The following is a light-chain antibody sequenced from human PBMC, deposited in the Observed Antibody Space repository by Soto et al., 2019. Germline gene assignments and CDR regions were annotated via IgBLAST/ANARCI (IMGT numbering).Light chain of an antibody. CDR1: SSDVGPYNL. J-gene: IGLJ3*02. Sequence: LTQPASVSGSPGQSITISCTGTSSDVGPYNLVSWYQHHPGKVPQLIIYETTKRPSGVSNRFSGSKSGNTASLTISGLQDEQEAPYPCCSYKGEYTLMFAGGTKVTV. CDR2: ETT. V-gene: IGLV2-23*01. CDR3: CSYKGEYTLM.